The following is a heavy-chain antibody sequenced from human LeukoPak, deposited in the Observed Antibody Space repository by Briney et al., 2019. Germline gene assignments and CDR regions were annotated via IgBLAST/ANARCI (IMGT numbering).Heavy chain of an antibody. CDR2: IRGSGGST. CDR3: AKDPDDDFGDYLDY. CDR1: GFTFSRYG. V-gene: IGHV3-23*01. J-gene: IGHJ4*02. D-gene: IGHD4-17*01. Sequence: QTGGSLRLSCEASGFTFSRYGMSRVRQAPGKGLEWVSAIRGSGGSTYYADSVKGRFTISRDNSKNTLYLQLNSLRAEDTAVYYCAKDPDDDFGDYLDYWGQGTLVTVSS.